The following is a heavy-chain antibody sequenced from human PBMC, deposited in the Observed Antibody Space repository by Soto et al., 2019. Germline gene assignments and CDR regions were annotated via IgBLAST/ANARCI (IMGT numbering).Heavy chain of an antibody. J-gene: IGHJ6*02. D-gene: IGHD4-4*01. CDR2: IYYSGST. V-gene: IGHV4-39*01. CDR3: ATNYAYYYYFGMDV. Sequence: SETLSLTCTVSGGSISSSSYYWGWIRQPPGKGLEWIGSIYYSGSTYYNPSLKSRVTISVDTSKNQFSLKLSSVTAADTAVYYCATNYAYYYYFGMDVWGQGTTVTVSS. CDR1: GGSISSSSYY.